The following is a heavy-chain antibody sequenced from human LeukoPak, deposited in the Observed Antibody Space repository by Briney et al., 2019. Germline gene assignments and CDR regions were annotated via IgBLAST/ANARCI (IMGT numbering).Heavy chain of an antibody. Sequence: PSETLSLTCAVYGGSFSGYYWSWIRQPPGKGLEWIGEINHSGSTNYNPSLKSRVTISVDTSKNQFSLKLSSVTAADTAVYYCARVVGGSFDYWGQGTLVTVSS. CDR1: GGSFSGYY. V-gene: IGHV4-34*01. CDR3: ARVVGGSFDY. D-gene: IGHD3-16*01. J-gene: IGHJ4*02. CDR2: INHSGST.